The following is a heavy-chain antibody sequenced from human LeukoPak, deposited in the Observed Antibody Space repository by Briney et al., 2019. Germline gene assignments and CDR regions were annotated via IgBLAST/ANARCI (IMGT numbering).Heavy chain of an antibody. CDR3: ARDGIPYCSSTSCPLPYDAFDI. CDR2: IRRGGSTI. D-gene: IGHD2-2*01. V-gene: IGHV3-11*04. CDR1: GLSFSDYY. J-gene: IGHJ3*02. Sequence: GRSLRPSCPAYGLSFSDYYMSWIRQAPGKGLEWVSYIRRGGSTIYYADSVKGRFTISRDNAKNSLYLQMNSLRAEDTAVYYCARDGIPYCSSTSCPLPYDAFDIWGQGTMVTVSS.